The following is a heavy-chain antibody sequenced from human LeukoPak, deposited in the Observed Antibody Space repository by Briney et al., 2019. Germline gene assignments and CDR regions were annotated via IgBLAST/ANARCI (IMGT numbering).Heavy chain of an antibody. J-gene: IGHJ4*02. V-gene: IGHV3-15*01. D-gene: IGHD3-10*01. CDR1: GFTFSNAW. CDR3: TTDPRAMVRGATSDY. Sequence: GGSLRLSCAASGFTFSNAWMSWVRQAPGKGLEWVGRIKSKTGGGTTDYAAPVKGRFTISRDDSKNTLYLQMNSLKTEDTAMYYCTTDPRAMVRGATSDYWGQGTLVTVSS. CDR2: IKSKTGGGTT.